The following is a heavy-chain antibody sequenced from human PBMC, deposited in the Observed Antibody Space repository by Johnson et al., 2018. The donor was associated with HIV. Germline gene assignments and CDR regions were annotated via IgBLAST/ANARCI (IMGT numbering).Heavy chain of an antibody. CDR2: ISSNGGST. J-gene: IGHJ3*02. V-gene: IGHV3-64*01. CDR1: GFTFSSYA. CDR3: ARAASDAFYI. Sequence: VQLVESGGGVVQPGRSLRLSCAASGFTFSSYAMHWVLQAPGKGLEYVSAISSNGGSTYYANSVKGRFTISRDNAKNSLYLQMNSLRAEDTAVYYCARAASDAFYIWGQGTMVTVSS.